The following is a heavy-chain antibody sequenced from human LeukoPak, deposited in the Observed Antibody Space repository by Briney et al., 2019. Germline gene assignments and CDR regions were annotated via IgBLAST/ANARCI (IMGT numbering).Heavy chain of an antibody. CDR1: GFTFSDYY. Sequence: PGGSLRLSCAASGFTFSDYYMSWIRQAPGKGLEWVSYISGSGSTIYYADSVKGRFTISRDNAKNSLYLQMNSLRAEDTAVYHCARDSGYSSSWSDYWGQGTLVTVSS. J-gene: IGHJ4*02. V-gene: IGHV3-11*04. CDR3: ARDSGYSSSWSDY. CDR2: ISGSGSTI. D-gene: IGHD6-13*01.